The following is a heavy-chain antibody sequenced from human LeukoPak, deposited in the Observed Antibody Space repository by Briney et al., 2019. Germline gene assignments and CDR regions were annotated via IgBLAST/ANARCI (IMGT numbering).Heavy chain of an antibody. D-gene: IGHD3-3*01. Sequence: GGSLRLSCAASGFTFSSYWMHWVRQAPGKGLVWVSRISPDGSTTGHADSVKGRFTTSRDNAKNTLFLQMNSLRAADTAVYYCTRDFDFSSAIWGQGTLVTVSS. CDR3: TRDFDFSSAI. V-gene: IGHV3-74*01. CDR2: ISPDGSTT. J-gene: IGHJ4*02. CDR1: GFTFSSYW.